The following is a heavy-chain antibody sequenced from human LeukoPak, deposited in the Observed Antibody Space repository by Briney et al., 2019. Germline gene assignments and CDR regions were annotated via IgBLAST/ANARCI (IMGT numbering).Heavy chain of an antibody. Sequence: GGSLRLSCAASGFTFSTYAMTWLRQAPGKGLEWVSGITGSGGTKYYAGSVKGRFTISRDNSRNTLYLQMNSLRAEDTAVYYCAKFTGTTIYYGMDVWGRGTTVTVSS. D-gene: IGHD1-7*01. CDR1: GFTFSTYA. CDR2: ITGSGGTK. CDR3: AKFTGTTIYYGMDV. V-gene: IGHV3-23*01. J-gene: IGHJ6*02.